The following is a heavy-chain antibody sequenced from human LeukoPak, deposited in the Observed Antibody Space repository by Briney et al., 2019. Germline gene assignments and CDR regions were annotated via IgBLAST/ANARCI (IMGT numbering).Heavy chain of an antibody. CDR1: GYSFSNYW. V-gene: IGHV5-51*01. CDR2: IYPGDSDA. Sequence: GESLKISCKGSGYSFSNYWIGWVRQMPGKGLEWMGIIYPGDSDARYSPSFQGQVTISADKSLSTAYLQWSSLKASDTAMYYCARASEWLRTDAFDIWGQGTMVTVSS. CDR3: ARASEWLRTDAFDI. D-gene: IGHD5-12*01. J-gene: IGHJ3*02.